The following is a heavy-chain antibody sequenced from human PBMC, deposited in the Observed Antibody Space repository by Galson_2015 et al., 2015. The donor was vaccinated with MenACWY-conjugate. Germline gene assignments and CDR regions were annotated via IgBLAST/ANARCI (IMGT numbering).Heavy chain of an antibody. CDR1: GFTFSSYA. CDR3: ARLGDDCGGDCYLVSEYGMDV. V-gene: IGHV3-64*01. J-gene: IGHJ6*02. D-gene: IGHD2-21*02. Sequence: SLRLSCAASGFTFSSYAMHWVRQAPGKGLEYVSAISSNGGSTYYANSVKGRFTISRDNSKNTLYLQMGSLRAEDMAVYYCARLGDDCGGDCYLVSEYGMDVWGQGTTVTVSS. CDR2: ISSNGGST.